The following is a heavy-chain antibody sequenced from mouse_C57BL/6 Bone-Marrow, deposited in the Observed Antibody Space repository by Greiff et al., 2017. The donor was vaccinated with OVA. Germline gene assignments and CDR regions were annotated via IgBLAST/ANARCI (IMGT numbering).Heavy chain of an antibody. Sequence: QVQLQQPGAELVKPGASVKLSCKASGYTFTSSWMHWVKQRPGRGLEWIGRIDPNSCGTQYTEKFKSKATLTVDTPSSTAYMQLSSLTSEDSAVYYCARRGLRDYARDYWGQGTSVTVSS. CDR2: IDPNSCGT. V-gene: IGHV1-72*01. CDR3: ARRGLRDYARDY. CDR1: GYTFTSSW. J-gene: IGHJ4*01. D-gene: IGHD2-2*01.